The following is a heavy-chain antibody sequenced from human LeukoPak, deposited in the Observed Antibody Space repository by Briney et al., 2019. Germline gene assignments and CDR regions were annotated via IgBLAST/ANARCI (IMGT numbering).Heavy chain of an antibody. CDR1: GYPFSSHW. Sequence: GESPEISCQGFGYPFSSHWIGWVRQQPGAGLEWMGITYPDDADTRYSPSFQGHVTISADKSISTAYMQWSSLMTSDNAIYYCARHSNWNHIDYWGQGTLVTVSS. CDR2: TYPDDADT. D-gene: IGHD1-1*01. V-gene: IGHV5-51*01. J-gene: IGHJ4*02. CDR3: ARHSNWNHIDY.